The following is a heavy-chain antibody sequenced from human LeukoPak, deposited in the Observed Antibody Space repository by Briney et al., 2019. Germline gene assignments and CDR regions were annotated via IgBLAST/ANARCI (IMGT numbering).Heavy chain of an antibody. Sequence: GGSLRLSCAASGFTFSSYWMSWVRQAPGKGLEWVANIEQDGSEKYYVDSVKGRFTISRDNAKNSLYLQMNSLRAEDTAVYYCARVSVAGPYYFDYWGQGTLVTVSS. V-gene: IGHV3-7*01. CDR1: GFTFSSYW. CDR3: ARVSVAGPYYFDY. D-gene: IGHD6-19*01. CDR2: IEQDGSEK. J-gene: IGHJ4*02.